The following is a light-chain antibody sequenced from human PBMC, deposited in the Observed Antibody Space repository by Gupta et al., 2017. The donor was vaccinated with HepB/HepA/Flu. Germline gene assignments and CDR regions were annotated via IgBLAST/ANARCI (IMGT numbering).Light chain of an antibody. J-gene: IGKJ1*01. CDR2: YAS. Sequence: EIVLTQSPDFQSVTPKEKVTITCRATQSIGTSLHWYQHKPDQSPKLLIKYASQSFSGVPSRFSGSGSGTDFTLTINSLEAGDAATYFCQQTGSLPWTFGQGTKVEIK. CDR1: QSIGTS. CDR3: QQTGSLPWT. V-gene: IGKV6-21*01.